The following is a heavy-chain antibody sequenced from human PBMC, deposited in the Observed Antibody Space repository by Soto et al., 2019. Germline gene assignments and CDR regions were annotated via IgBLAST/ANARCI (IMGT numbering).Heavy chain of an antibody. J-gene: IGHJ6*02. V-gene: IGHV4-59*01. Sequence: SETLSLTCTVSGGSISSYYWSWIRQPPGKGLEWIGYIYYSGSTNYNPSLKSRVTISVDTSKNQFSLKLSSVTAADTAAYYCARDSRAVAGGYYYYGMDVWGQGTTVTV. CDR2: IYYSGST. CDR1: GGSISSYY. CDR3: ARDSRAVAGGYYYYGMDV. D-gene: IGHD6-19*01.